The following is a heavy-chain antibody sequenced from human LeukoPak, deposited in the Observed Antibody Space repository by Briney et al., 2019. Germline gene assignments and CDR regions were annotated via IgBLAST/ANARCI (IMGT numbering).Heavy chain of an antibody. CDR1: GFTFTTFW. Sequence: GGSLRLSCAASGFTFTTFWMTWVRQAPGKGLEWVANINQDGSEKYYVDSVKGRFTISRDNAKNSLYLQMNSLRAEDTALYYCAKDTGDSSGWYAGSGLFDYWGQGTQVTVSS. D-gene: IGHD6-19*01. CDR2: INQDGSEK. CDR3: AKDTGDSSGWYAGSGLFDY. J-gene: IGHJ4*02. V-gene: IGHV3-7*03.